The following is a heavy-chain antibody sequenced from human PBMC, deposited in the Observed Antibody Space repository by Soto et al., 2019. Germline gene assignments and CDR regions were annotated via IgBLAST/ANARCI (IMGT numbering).Heavy chain of an antibody. D-gene: IGHD6-6*01. V-gene: IGHV4-34*01. CDR1: GGSFSGYY. Sequence: PSETLSLTCAVYGGSFSGYYWSLIRQPPGKGLEWIGEINHSGSTNYNPSLKSRVTISVDTSKNQFSLKLSSVTAADTAVYYCASRILSSSGPQYYFDYWGQGTLVTVSS. CDR3: ASRILSSSGPQYYFDY. CDR2: INHSGST. J-gene: IGHJ4*02.